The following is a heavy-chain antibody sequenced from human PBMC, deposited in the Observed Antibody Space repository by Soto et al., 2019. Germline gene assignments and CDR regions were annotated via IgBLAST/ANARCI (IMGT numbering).Heavy chain of an antibody. J-gene: IGHJ5*02. V-gene: IGHV4-39*01. Sequence: SETLSLTCTVSGGSISSSSYYWGWIRQPPGKGLEWIGSIFYSGITYYIPSFKSRVTISVDTSKNQFSLMLSSVTAADTAVYYCAILRRYDILTGYYISDTNWFDPWGQGTLVTVSS. CDR1: GGSISSSSYY. CDR2: IFYSGIT. CDR3: AILRRYDILTGYYISDTNWFDP. D-gene: IGHD3-9*01.